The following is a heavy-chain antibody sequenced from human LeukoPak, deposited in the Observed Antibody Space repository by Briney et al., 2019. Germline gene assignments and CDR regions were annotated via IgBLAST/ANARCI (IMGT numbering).Heavy chain of an antibody. CDR3: ARDHGSGWTWAYDY. Sequence: SETLSLTCTVSGGSISSYYWSWIRQPPGKGLEWIGYIYYSGSTNYNPSLKSRISISVDTSKNQFSLKLSSVTAADTAVYYCARDHGSGWTWAYDYWGQGTLVTVSS. CDR2: IYYSGST. V-gene: IGHV4-59*01. J-gene: IGHJ4*02. CDR1: GGSISSYY. D-gene: IGHD6-19*01.